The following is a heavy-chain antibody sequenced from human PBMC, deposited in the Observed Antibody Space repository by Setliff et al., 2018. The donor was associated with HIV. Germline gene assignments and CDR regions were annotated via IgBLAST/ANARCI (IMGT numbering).Heavy chain of an antibody. J-gene: IGHJ5*02. Sequence: KSSETLSLTCAVYGGSFSSYYWNWIRQTPRKGLEWIGEINDSGSANYNPSLKSRVTISLYTSKNQFSLKLSSVTAADRAVYYCARGVTIFGVVILPPNWFDPWGQGTLVTVSS. CDR3: ARGVTIFGVVILPPNWFDP. D-gene: IGHD3-3*01. CDR2: INDSGSA. V-gene: IGHV4-34*01. CDR1: GGSFSSYY.